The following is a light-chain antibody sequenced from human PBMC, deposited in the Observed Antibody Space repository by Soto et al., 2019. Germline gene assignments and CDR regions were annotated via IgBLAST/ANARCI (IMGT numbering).Light chain of an antibody. CDR2: DTS. Sequence: QAVVTQEPSLTVSPGGTVTLTCGSSTGAVTSGHYPYWFQQKPGQAPRTLIYDTSNKHSWTPARFSGSLLGGKAALTLSGAQHEDEAEYYCLLSYSGALVVFGGGTQLTVL. CDR3: LLSYSGALVV. V-gene: IGLV7-46*01. CDR1: TGAVTSGHY. J-gene: IGLJ2*01.